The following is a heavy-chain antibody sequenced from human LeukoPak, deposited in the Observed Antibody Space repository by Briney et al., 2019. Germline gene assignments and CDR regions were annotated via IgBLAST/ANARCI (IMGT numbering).Heavy chain of an antibody. Sequence: ASVKVSCKASSYTFTKYDINWVRQAPGQGLEWMGGISPYNSKTDYAQKLQGRVTMPTDTSTSTAYMELRRLRSDDTAVYYCARLSDSSGGDAFDIWGQGTMVIVSS. V-gene: IGHV1-18*01. D-gene: IGHD2-15*01. J-gene: IGHJ3*02. CDR1: SYTFTKYD. CDR3: ARLSDSSGGDAFDI. CDR2: ISPYNSKT.